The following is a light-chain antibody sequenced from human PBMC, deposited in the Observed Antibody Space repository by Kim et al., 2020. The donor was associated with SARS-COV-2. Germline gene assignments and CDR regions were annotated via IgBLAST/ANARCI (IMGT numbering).Light chain of an antibody. CDR3: QVWDSSSDH. CDR2: YDS. CDR1: NIGSKS. J-gene: IGLJ1*01. Sequence: VAPGKTARITCGGNNIGSKSVHWYQQKPGQAPVLVIYYDSDRPSGIPERFSGSNSGNTATLTISRVEAGDEADYYCQVWDSSSDHFGTGTKVTVL. V-gene: IGLV3-21*04.